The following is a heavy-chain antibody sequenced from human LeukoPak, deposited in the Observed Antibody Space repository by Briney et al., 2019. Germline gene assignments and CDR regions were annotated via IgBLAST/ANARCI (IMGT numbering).Heavy chain of an antibody. CDR3: ARDAYTTTSNWLDP. CDR1: GFTLNKYW. J-gene: IGHJ5*02. CDR2: ITGDGRDI. D-gene: IGHD4-17*01. V-gene: IGHV3-74*01. Sequence: PGGSVRLSCEASGFTLNKYWMHWVRQAPGKGLVWVSRITGDGRDIAYADSVKGRFTVSRDDAKNILFLQMTSLRVEDTAIYYCARDAYTTTSNWLDPWGQGTLVTVSS.